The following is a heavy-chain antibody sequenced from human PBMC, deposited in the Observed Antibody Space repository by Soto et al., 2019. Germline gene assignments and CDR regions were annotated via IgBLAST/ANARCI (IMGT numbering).Heavy chain of an antibody. V-gene: IGHV4-4*07. CDR2: IYTSGGT. CDR1: GGSISSYY. CDR3: ARDRVVATIRGYYYYGMDV. D-gene: IGHD5-12*01. Sequence: QVQLQESGPGRVKPSETLSLTCTVSGGSISSYYWRWIRQPAGKGLEWIGRIYTSGGTNYNPSLKSRVTMSVDTFKNQYSLKLSSVTAADTAVYYCARDRVVATIRGYYYYGMDVWGQGTTVTVSS. J-gene: IGHJ6*02.